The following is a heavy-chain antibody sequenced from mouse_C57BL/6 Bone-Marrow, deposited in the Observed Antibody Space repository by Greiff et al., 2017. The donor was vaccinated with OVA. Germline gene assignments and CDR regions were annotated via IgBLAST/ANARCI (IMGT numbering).Heavy chain of an antibody. CDR1: GYSFTDYN. CDR2: INPNYGTT. V-gene: IGHV1-39*01. CDR3: AFYYGSSYRYFDV. Sequence: VQLKQSGPELVKPGASVKISCKASGYSFTDYNMKWVKQSNGKSLEWIGVINPNYGTTSYNQKFKGKATLTVDQSSSTPYMQLNSLTSEDSAVYYCAFYYGSSYRYFDVWGTGTTVTVSS. D-gene: IGHD1-1*01. J-gene: IGHJ1*03.